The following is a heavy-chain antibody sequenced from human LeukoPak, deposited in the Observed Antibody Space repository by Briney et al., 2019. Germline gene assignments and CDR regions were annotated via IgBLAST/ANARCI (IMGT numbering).Heavy chain of an antibody. D-gene: IGHD3-22*01. V-gene: IGHV1-2*02. CDR3: WYYYDSSNAVVNAFDI. CDR1: GYTFTCYY. Sequence: GASVKVSCKASGYTFTCYYMHWVRQAPRQGREWMGWINPNSGGTNYAQKFQGRVTMTRDTSISTAYMELSRLRSDDTAVYYCWYYYDSSNAVVNAFDIWGQGTMVTVSS. J-gene: IGHJ3*02. CDR2: INPNSGGT.